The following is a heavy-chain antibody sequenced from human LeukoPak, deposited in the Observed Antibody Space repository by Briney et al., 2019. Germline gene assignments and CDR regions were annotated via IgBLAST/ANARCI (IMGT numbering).Heavy chain of an antibody. J-gene: IGHJ6*02. CDR2: IYYSGST. CDR3: ARQEWLLYYYGMDV. V-gene: IGHV4-39*01. Sequence: SEALSLTCTVSGGSISSSSYYWGWIRQPPGKGLEWIGSIYYSGSTYYNPSLKSRVTISVDTSKNQFSLKLSSVTAADTAVYYCARQEWLLYYYGMDVWGQGTTVTVSS. CDR1: GGSISSSSYY. D-gene: IGHD3-3*01.